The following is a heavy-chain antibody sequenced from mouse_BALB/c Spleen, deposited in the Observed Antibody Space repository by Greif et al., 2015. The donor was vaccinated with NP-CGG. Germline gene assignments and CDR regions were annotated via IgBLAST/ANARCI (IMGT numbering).Heavy chain of an antibody. Sequence: EVKLVESGGGLVKPGGSLKLSCAASGFTFRDYYMYWVRQTPEKRLEWVATISDGGSYTYYPDSVKGRFTISRDNAKNNLYLQMSSLKSEDTAMYYCARDGNYWYFDVWGAGTTVTVSS. D-gene: IGHD2-1*01. CDR1: GFTFRDYY. CDR2: ISDGGSYT. CDR3: ARDGNYWYFDV. J-gene: IGHJ1*01. V-gene: IGHV5-4*02.